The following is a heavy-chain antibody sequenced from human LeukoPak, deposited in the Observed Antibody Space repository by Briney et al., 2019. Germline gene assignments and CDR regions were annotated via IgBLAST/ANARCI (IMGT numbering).Heavy chain of an antibody. CDR1: GGSISSYY. J-gene: IGHJ3*02. Sequence: SETLSLTCTVSGGSISSYYWSWIRQPPGKGLEWIGYAYYSGTTGYSPSLKSRVTMSVDTSSNQFSLKLYSVTAADTAVYYCARELQLRSGALDIWGQGTMVSVSS. CDR3: ARELQLRSGALDI. CDR2: AYYSGTT. V-gene: IGHV4-59*01. D-gene: IGHD5-12*01.